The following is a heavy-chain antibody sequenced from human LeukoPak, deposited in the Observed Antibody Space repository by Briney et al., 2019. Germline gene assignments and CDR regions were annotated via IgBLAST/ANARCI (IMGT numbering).Heavy chain of an antibody. CDR2: IYTSGST. CDR1: GGSISSGSYY. CDR3: ARSLRYGDYEKGYYFDY. J-gene: IGHJ4*02. Sequence: SGTLSLTCTVSGGSISSGSYYWSWIRQPAGKGLEWIGRIYTSGSTNYNPSLKSRVTISVDTSKNQFSLKLSSVTAADTAVYYCARSLRYGDYEKGYYFDYWGQGTLVTVSS. D-gene: IGHD4-17*01. V-gene: IGHV4-61*02.